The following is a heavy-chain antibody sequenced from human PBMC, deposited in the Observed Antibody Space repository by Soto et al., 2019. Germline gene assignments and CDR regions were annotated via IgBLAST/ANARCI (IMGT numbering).Heavy chain of an antibody. V-gene: IGHV4-34*01. CDR2: INHSGST. Sequence: PSETLSLTCAVYGGSFSGYYWSWIRQPPGKGLEWIGEINHSGSTNYNPSLKSRVTISVDTSKNQFSLKLSSVTAADTAVYYCASSLGSTSCSDYWGQGTLVTVSS. J-gene: IGHJ4*02. D-gene: IGHD2-2*01. CDR3: ASSLGSTSCSDY. CDR1: GGSFSGYY.